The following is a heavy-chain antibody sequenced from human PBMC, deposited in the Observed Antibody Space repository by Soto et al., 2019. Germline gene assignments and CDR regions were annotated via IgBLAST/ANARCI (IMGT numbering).Heavy chain of an antibody. D-gene: IGHD3-10*01. J-gene: IGHJ5*02. Sequence: GGSLRLSCAASGFIFSDRYMDWVRQTPGKGLEWLGRIRNRANSYSTEYAASVRGRFTISRDDSNNLLYLHMSSLKTEDTAVYYCATIDMVEKFDPRGQGILVTVSS. CDR2: IRNRANSYST. V-gene: IGHV3-72*01. CDR3: ATIDMVEKFDP. CDR1: GFIFSDRY.